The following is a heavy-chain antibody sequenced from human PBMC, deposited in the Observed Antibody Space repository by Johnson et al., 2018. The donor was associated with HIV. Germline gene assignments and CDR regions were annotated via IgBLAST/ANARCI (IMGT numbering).Heavy chain of an antibody. CDR1: GFTFSSYG. Sequence: VQLVESGGGVVQPGGSLRLSCAASGFTFSSYGMHWVRQAPGKGLEWVANIKQDGSEKYYVDSVKGRFTISRDNAKNSLYLQMNSLRAEDTAVYYCARVNGITAIRAEWDAFDIWGQGTKVTV. CDR2: IKQDGSEK. CDR3: ARVNGITAIRAEWDAFDI. V-gene: IGHV3-7*01. J-gene: IGHJ3*02. D-gene: IGHD6-13*01.